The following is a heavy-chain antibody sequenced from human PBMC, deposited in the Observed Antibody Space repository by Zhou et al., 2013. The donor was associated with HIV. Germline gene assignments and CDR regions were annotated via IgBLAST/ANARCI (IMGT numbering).Heavy chain of an antibody. CDR1: GFTFTSSA. CDR3: AADPGYSSSWYGGDAFDI. J-gene: IGHJ3*02. Sequence: QLVQSGAEVKKPGTSVKVSCKASGFTFTSSAMQWVRQARGQRLEWIGWIAVGSGNTNYAQKLQERVIITRDMSTSTVYMELSSLRSEDTAVYYCAADPGYSSSWYGGDAFDIWGQGTMVTVSS. CDR2: IAVGSGNT. V-gene: IGHV1-58*02. D-gene: IGHD6-13*01.